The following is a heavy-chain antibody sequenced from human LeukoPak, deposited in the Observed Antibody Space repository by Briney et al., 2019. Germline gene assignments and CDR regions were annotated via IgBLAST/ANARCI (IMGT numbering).Heavy chain of an antibody. V-gene: IGHV4-34*01. J-gene: IGHJ3*02. CDR3: ARLRRWLQSTNRDAFDI. CDR2: INHSGST. CDR1: GGSFSGYY. Sequence: PSETLSLTCAVYGGSFSGYYWSWIRQPPGKGLEWIGEINHSGSTNYNPSLKSRVTISVDMSKNQFSLKLSSVTAADTAVYYCARLRRWLQSTNRDAFDIWGQGTMVTVSS. D-gene: IGHD5-24*01.